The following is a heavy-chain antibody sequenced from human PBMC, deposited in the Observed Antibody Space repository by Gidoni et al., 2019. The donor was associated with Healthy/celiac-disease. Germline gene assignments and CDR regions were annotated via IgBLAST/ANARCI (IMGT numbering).Heavy chain of an antibody. CDR2: ISSSSSYI. V-gene: IGHV3-21*01. CDR1: GFTFSSYS. J-gene: IGHJ4*02. D-gene: IGHD4-4*01. Sequence: EVQLVESGGGLVKPGGSLRLSCAASGFTFSSYSMNWVRQAPGKGLEWVSSISSSSSYIYYADSVKGRFTISRDNAKNSLYLQMNSLRAEDTAVYYCARDSPQATTVSDYWGQGTLVTVSS. CDR3: ARDSPQATTVSDY.